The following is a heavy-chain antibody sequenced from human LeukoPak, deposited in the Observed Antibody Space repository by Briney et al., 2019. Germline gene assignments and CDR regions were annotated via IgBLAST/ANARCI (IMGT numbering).Heavy chain of an antibody. V-gene: IGHV3-30*04. D-gene: IGHD6-13*01. Sequence: GGSLRLSCAASGFTFGSYAMHWVRQAPGKGLEWVAVISYDGSNKYYADSVKGRFTISRDNSKNTLYLQMNSLRAEDTAVYYCARDLRQYSSSWYVIDYWGQGTLVTVSS. CDR2: ISYDGSNK. CDR3: ARDLRQYSSSWYVIDY. J-gene: IGHJ4*02. CDR1: GFTFGSYA.